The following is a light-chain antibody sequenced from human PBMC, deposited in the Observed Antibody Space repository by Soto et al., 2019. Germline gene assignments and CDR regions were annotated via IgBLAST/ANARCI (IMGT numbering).Light chain of an antibody. J-gene: IGLJ2*01. Sequence: QSALTQPASVSGSPGQSITISCTGSSSDVGGYNYVSWYQQHPGKAPKLLIYDNSNRPSGVSNRFSGSKSGNTPSLPISGLKAEDEPDYYCSSYTGSSTPVVFGGGTKLTVL. V-gene: IGLV2-14*01. CDR2: DNS. CDR3: SSYTGSSTPVV. CDR1: SSDVGGYNY.